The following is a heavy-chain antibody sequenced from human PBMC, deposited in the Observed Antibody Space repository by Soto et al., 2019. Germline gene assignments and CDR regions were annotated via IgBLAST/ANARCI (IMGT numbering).Heavy chain of an antibody. V-gene: IGHV3-15*07. CDR3: TTKGGMATFNY. J-gene: IGHJ4*02. Sequence: EVQLVESGGGLVKPGESLRLSCAASGFTFSNAWMTWVRQAPGKGLEWVGRVKNKRDGGTTDYAAPVKGRFTISRDDSKNTLYLQMSSLKTEDTAVYYCTTKGGMATFNYWGQGTLVTVSS. CDR2: VKNKRDGGTT. CDR1: GFTFSNAW. D-gene: IGHD5-12*01.